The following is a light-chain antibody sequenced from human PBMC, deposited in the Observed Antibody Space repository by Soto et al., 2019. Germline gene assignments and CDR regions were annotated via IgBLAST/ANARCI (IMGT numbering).Light chain of an antibody. CDR1: QSLLHSNGYSY. V-gene: IGKV2-28*01. Sequence: DIVMTQSPLSLPVTPGEPASISCRSSQSLLHSNGYSYLDWYLQKPGQSPQLLIYLGYNRAYGVPDRFSGSGSGTDFTLKISRVEAEDVGVYYCMQGLQPPFTFGPGTKVDIK. CDR2: LGY. J-gene: IGKJ3*01. CDR3: MQGLQPPFT.